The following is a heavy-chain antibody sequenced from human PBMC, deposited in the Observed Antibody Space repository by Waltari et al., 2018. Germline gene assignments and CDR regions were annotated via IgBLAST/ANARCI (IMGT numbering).Heavy chain of an antibody. J-gene: IGHJ6*02. CDR2: IYYSGST. D-gene: IGHD5-18*01. V-gene: IGHV4-59*11. CDR3: ARGAGYSYGYPGYYYYYGMDV. CDR1: GGSISSHY. Sequence: ESGPGLVKPSETLSLTRTVSGGSISSHYWSWIRQPPGKGLEWIGYIYYSGSTNYNPSLKSRVTRSVDTSKNQFSLKLSSVTAADTAVYYCARGAGYSYGYPGYYYYYGMDVWGQGTTVTVSS.